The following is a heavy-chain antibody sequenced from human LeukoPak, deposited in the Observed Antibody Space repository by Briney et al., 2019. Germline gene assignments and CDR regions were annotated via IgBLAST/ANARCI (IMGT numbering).Heavy chain of an antibody. J-gene: IGHJ4*02. Sequence: GASLKISCKASGYRFTSYWIGWVRQMPGKGLEWMGIIYPGDSDTRYSPSFQGQVTISADKSISTAYLQWSSLKASDTAMYYCARDYGVNYFDYWGQGTLVTVSS. CDR1: GYRFTSYW. V-gene: IGHV5-51*01. D-gene: IGHD4-23*01. CDR3: ARDYGVNYFDY. CDR2: IYPGDSDT.